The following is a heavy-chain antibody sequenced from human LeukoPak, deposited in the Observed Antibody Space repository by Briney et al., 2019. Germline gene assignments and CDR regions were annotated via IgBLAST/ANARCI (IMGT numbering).Heavy chain of an antibody. D-gene: IGHD3-22*01. Sequence: GGSLRLSCAASGFSFSSYAMHWVRQAPGKGLEYVSTISNNGGSTKYANPVKGRFTISRDNSRNTLYLQMGSLRAADMAVYYCARERGYSDSSGYYADWGQGTLVTVSS. CDR3: ARERGYSDSSGYYAD. J-gene: IGHJ4*02. CDR1: GFSFSSYA. V-gene: IGHV3-64*01. CDR2: ISNNGGST.